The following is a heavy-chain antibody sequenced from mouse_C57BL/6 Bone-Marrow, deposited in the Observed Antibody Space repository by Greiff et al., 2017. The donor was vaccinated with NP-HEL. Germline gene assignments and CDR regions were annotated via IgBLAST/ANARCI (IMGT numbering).Heavy chain of an antibody. CDR2: ISDGGSYT. Sequence: EVQVVESGGGLVKPGGSLKLSCAASGFTFSSYAMSWVRQTPEKRLEWVATISDGGSYTSYPDNVKGRFTISRDNAKNNLYLQMRHLKSEETAMYYCARDRESPVRVAYWGQGTLVTVSA. CDR1: GFTFSSYA. V-gene: IGHV5-4*01. D-gene: IGHD3-1*01. CDR3: ARDRESPVRVAY. J-gene: IGHJ3*01.